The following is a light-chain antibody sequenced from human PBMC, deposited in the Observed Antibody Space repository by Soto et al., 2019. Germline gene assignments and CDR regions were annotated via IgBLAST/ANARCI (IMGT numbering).Light chain of an antibody. CDR1: QSISSW. CDR2: DAS. J-gene: IGKJ2*01. Sequence: DIQMTQSPSTLSASVGDRVTITCRASQSISSWLAWYQQKPGKAPKLLIYDASSLESGVPSRFSGSGSGTDFTLTISSLQPDDFATYYCQQYNSYSGFPFGQGTKLEIK. CDR3: QQYNSYSGFP. V-gene: IGKV1-5*01.